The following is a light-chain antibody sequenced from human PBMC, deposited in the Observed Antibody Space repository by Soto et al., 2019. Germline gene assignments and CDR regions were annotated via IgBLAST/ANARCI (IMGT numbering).Light chain of an antibody. V-gene: IGKV3-15*01. J-gene: IGKJ5*01. CDR3: QQYNEWPPFT. CDR2: AAS. CDR1: QSVRSN. Sequence: EIVLTQSPGTLSLSPGERATLSCRASQSVRSNLAWYQQKPGQAPRLVIYAASTRATGIPDRFSGSVSGTEFTLTISSLQSEDFAVYYCQQYNEWPPFTFGQGTRLEI.